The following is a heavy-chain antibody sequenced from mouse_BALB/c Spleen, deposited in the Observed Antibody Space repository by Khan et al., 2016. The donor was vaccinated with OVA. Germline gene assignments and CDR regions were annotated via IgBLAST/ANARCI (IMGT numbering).Heavy chain of an antibody. Sequence: EVQLQESGPDLVKPSPSLSLTCTVTGYSITSGYSWHWIRQFPGNTLELMGYISYSGSTNYNPSLQSQISITRDTSKNQFFLQLKSVTTEDTATYYCARYGNYFDYWGQGTTLTVSS. D-gene: IGHD1-1*01. V-gene: IGHV3-1*02. CDR2: ISYSGST. CDR1: GYSITSGYS. J-gene: IGHJ2*01. CDR3: ARYGNYFDY.